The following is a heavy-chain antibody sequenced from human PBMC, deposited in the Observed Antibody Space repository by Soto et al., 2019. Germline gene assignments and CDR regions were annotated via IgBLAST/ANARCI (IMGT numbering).Heavy chain of an antibody. CDR3: AGAPLYDSSGYCFDP. CDR1: GFTFSSYS. D-gene: IGHD3-22*01. J-gene: IGHJ5*02. Sequence: EVQLVESGGGLVQPGGSLRLSCAASGFTFSSYSMNWVRQAPGKGLEWVSNISSSSSTIYYADSVKGRFTISRDNARHSMYLHMNSLRDEDRVVYYCAGAPLYDSSGYCFDPWGQASLVTVSS. CDR2: ISSSSSTI. V-gene: IGHV3-48*02.